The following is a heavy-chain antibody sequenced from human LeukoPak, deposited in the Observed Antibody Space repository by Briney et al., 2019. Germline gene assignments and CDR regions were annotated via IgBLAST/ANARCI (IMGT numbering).Heavy chain of an antibody. CDR2: ISAYNGNT. CDR1: GYTFTSYG. J-gene: IGHJ3*02. CDR3: ARDVPGYGSGWPVSDAFDI. V-gene: IGHV1-18*01. Sequence: ASVKVSCKASGYTFTSYGISWVRQAPGQGLEWMGWISAYNGNTNYAQKLQGRVTMTTDTSTSTAYMELRSLRSDDTAVYYCARDVPGYGSGWPVSDAFDIWGQGTMVTVSS. D-gene: IGHD6-19*01.